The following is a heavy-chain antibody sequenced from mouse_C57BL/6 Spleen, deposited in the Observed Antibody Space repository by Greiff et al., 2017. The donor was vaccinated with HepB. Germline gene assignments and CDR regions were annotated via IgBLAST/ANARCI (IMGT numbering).Heavy chain of an antibody. CDR2: IYPGSGNT. J-gene: IGHJ3*01. Sequence: QVQLKQSGPELVKPGASVKISCKASGYSFTSYYIHWVKQRPGQGLEWIGWIYPGSGNTQYNEKFKGKATLPADTSSSTAYMQLNSLTSEDSAVYYCARREGGNGNYAAWFAYWGQGTLVTVSA. D-gene: IGHD2-1*01. CDR3: ARREGGNGNYAAWFAY. V-gene: IGHV1-66*01. CDR1: GYSFTSYY.